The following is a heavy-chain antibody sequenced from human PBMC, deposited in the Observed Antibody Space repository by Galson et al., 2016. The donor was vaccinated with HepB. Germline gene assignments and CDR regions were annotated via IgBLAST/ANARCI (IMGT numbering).Heavy chain of an antibody. V-gene: IGHV4-61*01. J-gene: IGHJ6*02. CDR2: LFYTGST. CDR1: GASVSSGSHY. D-gene: IGHD3-16*01. Sequence: SETLSLTCTVSGASVSSGSHYWSWIRQPPGKGLEWIGYLFYTGSTNYNPSPESRVTMSLDTSRNQFSLTLTSVTAADTAVYYCLGGRFFFGMDVWGQGTTVIVSS. CDR3: LGGRFFFGMDV.